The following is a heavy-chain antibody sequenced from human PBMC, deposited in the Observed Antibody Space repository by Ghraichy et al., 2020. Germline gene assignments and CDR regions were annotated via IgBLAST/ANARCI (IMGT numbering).Heavy chain of an antibody. CDR1: GGSISRSSYY. CDR2: IYYSGST. Sequence: SETLSLTCTVSGGSISRSSYYWGWIRQPPGKGLEWIGDIYYSGSTFYNPSLKSRVTISVDTSKNQFSLKLSSVTAADTAVYYCARRGFTYGFHLVFDYWGQGTLVTVSS. V-gene: IGHV4-39*01. D-gene: IGHD5-18*01. CDR3: ARRGFTYGFHLVFDY. J-gene: IGHJ4*02.